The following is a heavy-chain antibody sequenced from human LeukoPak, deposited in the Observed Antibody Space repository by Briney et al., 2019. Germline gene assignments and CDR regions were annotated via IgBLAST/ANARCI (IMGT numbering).Heavy chain of an antibody. Sequence: GGSLRLSCAASGFTFDDYGMSWVRQAPGKGLEWVSGINWNGGSTGYADSVKGRFTISRDNAENSLYLQMNSLRAEDTALYYCARRDIVVVPASILGAFDIWGQGTMVTVSS. CDR1: GFTFDDYG. V-gene: IGHV3-20*04. CDR3: ARRDIVVVPASILGAFDI. J-gene: IGHJ3*02. D-gene: IGHD2-2*02. CDR2: INWNGGST.